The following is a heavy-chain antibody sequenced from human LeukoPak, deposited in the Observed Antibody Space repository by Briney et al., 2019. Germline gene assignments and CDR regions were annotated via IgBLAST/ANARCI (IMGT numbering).Heavy chain of an antibody. CDR3: ARAGPVYSSGWYNPEGSWFDP. CDR2: INPNSGGT. V-gene: IGHV1-2*02. Sequence: GASLKVSSTTSGYTFTGYYMHWVRQAPGHGLEWRGWINPNSGGTNYAQKFQGRVTMTRDTSISTAYMELSRLRSDDTAVYYCARAGPVYSSGWYNPEGSWFDPWGQGTLVTVSS. J-gene: IGHJ5*02. CDR1: GYTFTGYY. D-gene: IGHD6-19*01.